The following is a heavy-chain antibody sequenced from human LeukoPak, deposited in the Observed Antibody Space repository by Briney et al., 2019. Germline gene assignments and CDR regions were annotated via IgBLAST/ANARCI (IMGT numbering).Heavy chain of an antibody. V-gene: IGHV3-30*02. J-gene: IGHJ4*02. D-gene: IGHD3-3*01. Sequence: PGGSLRLSXAASGFTFCSYGMHWVRQSPGKGLEWVAFIRYDGSNKYYADSVKGRFTISRDNSKNTLYLQMNSLRAEDTAVYYCAKGWSPDYWGQGTLVTVSS. CDR3: AKGWSPDY. CDR2: IRYDGSNK. CDR1: GFTFCSYG.